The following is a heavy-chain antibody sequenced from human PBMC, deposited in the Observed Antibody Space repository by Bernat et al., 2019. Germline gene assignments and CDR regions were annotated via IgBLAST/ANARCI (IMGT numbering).Heavy chain of an antibody. Sequence: QIILKESGPTLVKPTQALALTCTFSGFSLTSNPVGVAWVRQSPGKALEWLVVIYWDDDKRYSPSLRSRLNITKDASNNQVVLTMTNMDPEDTATYYCAHRRAEGGNWNEGLFDYWGQGIQVTVSS. CDR3: AHRRAEGGNWNEGLFDY. CDR1: GFSLTSNPVG. J-gene: IGHJ4*02. CDR2: IYWDDDK. V-gene: IGHV2-5*02. D-gene: IGHD1-1*01.